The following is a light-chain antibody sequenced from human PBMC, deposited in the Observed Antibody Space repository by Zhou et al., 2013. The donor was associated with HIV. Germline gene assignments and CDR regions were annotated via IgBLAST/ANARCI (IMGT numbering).Light chain of an antibody. Sequence: DVYMTQSPSTLSAFVGDRVTITCRASESISSWLAWYQQKPGKVPKLLIYKASSLESGVPSRFSGSESGTEFTLTISSLQPDDFATYYCQQAYTTPLTFGGGT. J-gene: IGKJ4*01. CDR2: KAS. CDR3: QQAYTTPLT. V-gene: IGKV1-5*03. CDR1: ESISSW.